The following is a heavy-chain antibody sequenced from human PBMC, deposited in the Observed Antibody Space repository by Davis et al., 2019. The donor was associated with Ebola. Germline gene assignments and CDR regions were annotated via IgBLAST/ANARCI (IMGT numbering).Heavy chain of an antibody. CDR1: GFSFSDST. Sequence: GESLKISCAASGFSFSDSTMHWVRQASGKGLEWVGRIRRKANNYATAYAVSVKGRFTISRDNAKNSLFLQMNSLRAEDTAVYFCGRDRTRNSIDYWGQGTLVTVSS. J-gene: IGHJ4*02. V-gene: IGHV3-73*01. CDR2: IRRKANNYAT. D-gene: IGHD2/OR15-2a*01. CDR3: GRDRTRNSIDY.